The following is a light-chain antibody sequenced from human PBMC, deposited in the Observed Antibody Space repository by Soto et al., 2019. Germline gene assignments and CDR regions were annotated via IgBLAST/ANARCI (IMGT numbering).Light chain of an antibody. V-gene: IGLV2-14*03. Sequence: QSALTQPASVSGSPGQSITISCTGTSSDVGAYNYVSWYQQHPGKAPKLMIFDVSDRPSGVSNRFSGSKSDNTASLTISGLQPEDEADFYGSSYTTSTTLVFGGGTKLTVL. J-gene: IGLJ2*01. CDR2: DVS. CDR3: SSYTTSTTLV. CDR1: SSDVGAYNY.